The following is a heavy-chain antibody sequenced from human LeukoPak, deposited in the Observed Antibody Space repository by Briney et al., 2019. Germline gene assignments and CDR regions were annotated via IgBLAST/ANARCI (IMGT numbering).Heavy chain of an antibody. J-gene: IGHJ6*03. CDR1: GFTFSSYS. V-gene: IGHV3-21*01. CDR2: ISSSSSYI. Sequence: GGSLRLSCAASGFTFSSYSMNWVRQAPGKGLEWVSSISSSSSYIYYADSVKGRFTISRDNAKNSLYPQMNSLRAEDTAVYYCARAPGPASMDVWGKGTTVTVSS. CDR3: ARAPGPASMDV. D-gene: IGHD3-10*01.